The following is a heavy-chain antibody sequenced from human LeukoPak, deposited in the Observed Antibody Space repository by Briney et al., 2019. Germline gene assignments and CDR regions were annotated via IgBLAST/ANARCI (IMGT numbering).Heavy chain of an antibody. D-gene: IGHD5-12*01. Sequence: GGSLRLSCAASGFTFSSYWMHWVRHAPGKGLVWVSRINSDGSSTSYADSVKGRFTISRDNSKNTLSLQMNNLRVDDTAVYYCAKDTKWQLNAYYIDYWGQGTLVTVSS. V-gene: IGHV3-74*01. CDR3: AKDTKWQLNAYYIDY. CDR1: GFTFSSYW. J-gene: IGHJ4*02. CDR2: INSDGSST.